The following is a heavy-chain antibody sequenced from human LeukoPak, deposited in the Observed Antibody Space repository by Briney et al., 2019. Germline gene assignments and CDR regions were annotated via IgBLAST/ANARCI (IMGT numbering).Heavy chain of an antibody. CDR3: ARDSATVVIRSNWFDP. J-gene: IGHJ5*02. CDR1: GLTFSNYA. CDR2: ITSGSGYI. D-gene: IGHD4-23*01. Sequence: GASLRLSCAASGLTFSNYAMSWVRQAPGKGLEWVSSITSGSGYIYYADSVKGRFTVSRDNAKNSLYLQMNSLRAEDTAVYYCARDSATVVIRSNWFDPWGKGTLVTVSS. V-gene: IGHV3-21*01.